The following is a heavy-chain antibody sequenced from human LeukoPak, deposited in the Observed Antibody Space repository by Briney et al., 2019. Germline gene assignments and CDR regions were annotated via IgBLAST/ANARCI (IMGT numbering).Heavy chain of an antibody. V-gene: IGHV1-69*13. CDR1: GGTFSSYA. CDR2: VIPIFGTA. J-gene: IGHJ4*02. CDR3: ASPEGGYSYGPFDY. D-gene: IGHD5-18*01. Sequence: GASVKVSCKASGGTFSSYAISWVRQAPGQGLEWMGGVIPIFGTANYAQKFQGRVTITADESTSTAYMELSSLRSEDTAVYYCASPEGGYSYGPFDYWGQGTLVTVSS.